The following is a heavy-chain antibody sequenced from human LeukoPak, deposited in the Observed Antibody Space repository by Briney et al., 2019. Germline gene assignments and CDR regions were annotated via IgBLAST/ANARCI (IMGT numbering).Heavy chain of an antibody. D-gene: IGHD3-22*01. CDR2: INPNNGGT. Sequence: ASVKVSCKASGYTFTGYYIHWVRQAPGQGLEWMGRINPNNGGTNYAQKFQGRVTMTRDMSMSTAYMELSRLRSDDTAVYYCARVGPYYYDSSGLPSNYYYYYGMDVWGQGTTVTVSS. J-gene: IGHJ6*02. V-gene: IGHV1-2*06. CDR1: GYTFTGYY. CDR3: ARVGPYYYDSSGLPSNYYYYYGMDV.